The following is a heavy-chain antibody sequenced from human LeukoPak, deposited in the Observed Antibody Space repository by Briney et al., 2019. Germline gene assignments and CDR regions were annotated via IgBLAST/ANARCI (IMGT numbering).Heavy chain of an antibody. CDR3: ARGYQTYYYDSSGYTLGY. CDR1: GYTFTGYY. D-gene: IGHD3-22*01. Sequence: GASVKVSCKASGYTFTGYYMHWVRQAPGQGLEWMGWINPNSGGTNYAQKFQGRVTMTRDTSISTAYMELSRLRSDDTAVYYCARGYQTYYYDSSGYTLGYWGQGTLVTVSS. J-gene: IGHJ4*02. V-gene: IGHV1-2*02. CDR2: INPNSGGT.